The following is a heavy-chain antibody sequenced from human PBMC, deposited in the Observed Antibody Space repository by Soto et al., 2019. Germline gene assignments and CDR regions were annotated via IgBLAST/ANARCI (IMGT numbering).Heavy chain of an antibody. D-gene: IGHD3-16*01. CDR3: ARLGDYYYYMDV. V-gene: IGHV4-39*01. CDR1: GASVSSGGFH. Sequence: PSETLSLTCSVSGASVSSGGFHWSWIRQPPGEGLEWIGSIYYSGRTYYNPSLKSRVTISVDTSKDQFSLKLSSVTAADTAVYYCARLGDYYYYMDVWGKGTTVTVSS. J-gene: IGHJ6*03. CDR2: IYYSGRT.